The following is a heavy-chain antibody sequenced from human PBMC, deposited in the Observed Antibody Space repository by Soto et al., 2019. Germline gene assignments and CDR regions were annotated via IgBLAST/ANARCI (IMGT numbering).Heavy chain of an antibody. V-gene: IGHV4-39*01. CDR1: GGSISSSRFY. CDR2: IFYSGRT. Sequence: KPSETLSLTCTVSGGSISSSRFYWGWIRQPPGKGLEWIGSIFYSGRTYYNPSLKSRVTISVDTSKNQFSLKLSSVTAADTAVYFCARHSSGSDKIDYWGQETLLTISS. J-gene: IGHJ4*02. CDR3: ARHSSGSDKIDY. D-gene: IGHD6-19*01.